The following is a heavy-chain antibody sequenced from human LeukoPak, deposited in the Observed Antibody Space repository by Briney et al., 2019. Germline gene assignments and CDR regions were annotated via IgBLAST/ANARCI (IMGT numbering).Heavy chain of an antibody. CDR2: ISAYNGNT. V-gene: IGHV1-18*01. Sequence: ASVKVSCKASGYTFTSYGISWVRQAPGQGLEWMGWISAYNGNTNYAQKLRGRVTMTTDTSTSTAYMELRSLRSDDTAVYYCARDRADILTGYYRAIDYWGQGTLVTVSS. J-gene: IGHJ4*02. CDR1: GYTFTSYG. D-gene: IGHD3-9*01. CDR3: ARDRADILTGYYRAIDY.